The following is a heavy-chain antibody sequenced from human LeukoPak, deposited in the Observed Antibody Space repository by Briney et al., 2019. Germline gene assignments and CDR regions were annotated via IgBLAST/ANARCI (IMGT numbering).Heavy chain of an antibody. D-gene: IGHD6-13*01. J-gene: IGHJ6*03. CDR2: ISSSSGYI. V-gene: IGHV3-21*01. CDR1: GFTFSSYS. CDR3: ARDQGSSWSLDYMDV. Sequence: GGSLRLSCAASGFTFSSYSMNWVRQAPGKGLEWVSSISSSSGYIYYADSVKGRFTISRDNAKNSLYLQMNSLRAEDTAVYYCARDQGSSWSLDYMDVWGKGTTVTVSS.